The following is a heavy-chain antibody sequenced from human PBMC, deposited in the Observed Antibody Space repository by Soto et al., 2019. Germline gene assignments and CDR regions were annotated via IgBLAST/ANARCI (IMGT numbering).Heavy chain of an antibody. D-gene: IGHD3-10*01. J-gene: IGHJ5*02. CDR1: GGSFSGYY. CDR2: INHSGST. Sequence: SETLSLTCAVYGGSFSGYYWSWIRQPPGKGREWIGEINHSGSTNYNPSLKSRVTISVDTSKNQFSLKLSSVTAADTAVYYCARGRYYYGSGSYYNLRDWFDPCGQGTLVTVSS. V-gene: IGHV4-34*01. CDR3: ARGRYYYGSGSYYNLRDWFDP.